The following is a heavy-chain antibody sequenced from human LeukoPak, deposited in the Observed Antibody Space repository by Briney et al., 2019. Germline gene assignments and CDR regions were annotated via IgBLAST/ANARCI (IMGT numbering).Heavy chain of an antibody. CDR1: GFTFSSYA. CDR2: ISYDGSNK. CDR3: ARDQVVNNYFDY. J-gene: IGHJ4*02. D-gene: IGHD4-23*01. Sequence: GRSLRLSCAASGFTFSSYAMHWVRQAPGKGLEWVALISYDGSNKYYVDSVKGRFTISRDNSKNTLYLQMNSLRAEDTAVYYCARDQVVNNYFDYWGQGTLVTVSS. V-gene: IGHV3-30-3*01.